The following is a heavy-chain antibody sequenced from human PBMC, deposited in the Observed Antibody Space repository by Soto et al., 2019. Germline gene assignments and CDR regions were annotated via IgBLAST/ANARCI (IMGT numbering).Heavy chain of an antibody. CDR2: IYYSGST. CDR1: GGSISSRGYY. V-gene: IGHV4-39*01. J-gene: IGHJ5*02. Sequence: QLQLQESGPGLVKPSETLSLTCTVSGGSISSRGYYWGWIRQPPGKGLEWIGTIYYSGSTYYNPSLKSRVTISVDTSKNQFSLKLSSVTAADTAVYYCATSNWFDPRGQGTLVTVSS. CDR3: ATSNWFDP.